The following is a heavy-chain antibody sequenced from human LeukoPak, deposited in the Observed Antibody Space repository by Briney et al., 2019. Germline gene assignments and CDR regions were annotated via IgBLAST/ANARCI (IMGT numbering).Heavy chain of an antibody. CDR1: GYIFANYW. J-gene: IGHJ4*02. CDR3: ARAVGSREAGFDY. V-gene: IGHV5-51*01. Sequence: PGESLKVSCKGSGYIFANYWIAWVRQMPGKGLEWMGIIYPADSDTTYSPSFQGQVTISADKSISTAYLHCSSLKASDTAIYYCARAVGSREAGFDYWGQGTLVTVSS. CDR2: IYPADSDT. D-gene: IGHD6-13*01.